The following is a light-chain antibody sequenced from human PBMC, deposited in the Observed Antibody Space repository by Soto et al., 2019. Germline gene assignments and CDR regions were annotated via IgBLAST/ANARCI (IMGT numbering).Light chain of an antibody. Sequence: QSVLTQPPSASGTPGQRVTISCSGSNSNIGSHSVNWYQQLPGTAPKLLIYTNNEWPSGVPDRFSGSKSGTSASLAISGLQSEDEADYYCAVWDDSLNGGVFGGGTKLTVL. CDR1: NSNIGSHS. J-gene: IGLJ3*02. CDR2: TNN. CDR3: AVWDDSLNGGV. V-gene: IGLV1-44*01.